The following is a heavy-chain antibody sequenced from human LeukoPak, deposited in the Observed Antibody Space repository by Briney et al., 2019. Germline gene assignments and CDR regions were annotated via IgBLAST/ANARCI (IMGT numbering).Heavy chain of an antibody. Sequence: GGSLRLSCAASGFTLSSYSMNWVRQAPGKGLEWVSSISSSSSYIYYADSVKGRFTISRDNAKNSLYLQMNSLRAEDTAVYYCARAPGRYYDIDYWGQGTLVTVSS. CDR1: GFTLSSYS. D-gene: IGHD3-9*01. J-gene: IGHJ4*02. CDR2: ISSSSSYI. V-gene: IGHV3-21*01. CDR3: ARAPGRYYDIDY.